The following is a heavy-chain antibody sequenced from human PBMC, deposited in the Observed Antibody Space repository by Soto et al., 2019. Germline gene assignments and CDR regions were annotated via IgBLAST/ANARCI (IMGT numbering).Heavy chain of an antibody. V-gene: IGHV3-74*01. CDR3: ARLFDDFWSGYYVYYYYGMDV. Sequence: GGSLRLSCAASGFTFSSYWMHWVRQAPGKGLVWVSRINSDGSSTSYADSVKGRFTISRDNAKNTLYLQMNSLRAEDTAVYYCARLFDDFWSGYYVYYYYGMDVWGQGTTVTVSS. D-gene: IGHD3-3*01. J-gene: IGHJ6*02. CDR1: GFTFSSYW. CDR2: INSDGSST.